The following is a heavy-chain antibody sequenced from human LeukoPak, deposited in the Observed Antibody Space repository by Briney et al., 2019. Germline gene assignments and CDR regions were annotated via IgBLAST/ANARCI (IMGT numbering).Heavy chain of an antibody. J-gene: IGHJ3*02. V-gene: IGHV3-66*02. CDR1: GISVTKSY. CDR2: IYNGRST. CDR3: AQTSGMGPAFDI. D-gene: IGHD3-16*01. Sequence: PGGSLRLSCAASGISVTKSYISWVRQAPGKRLEWVSYIYNGRSTYYADSVKGRFTISTDTSKNTLYLQMNSLRPEDTAVYYCAQTSGMGPAFDIWGQGTMVTVSS.